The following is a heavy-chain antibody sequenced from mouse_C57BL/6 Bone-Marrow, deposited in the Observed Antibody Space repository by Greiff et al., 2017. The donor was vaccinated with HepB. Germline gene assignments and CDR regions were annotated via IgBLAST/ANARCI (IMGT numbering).Heavy chain of an antibody. V-gene: IGHV1-22*01. J-gene: IGHJ2*01. CDR2: INPNNGGT. CDR3: ARIGHMAYYGSFYYFDY. D-gene: IGHD1-1*01. CDR1: GYTFTDYN. Sequence: EVQLQQSGPELVKPGASVKMSCKASGYTFTDYNMHWVKQSHGKSLEWIGYINPNNGGTSYNQKFKGKATLTVNKSSSTAYMELRSLTSEDSAVYYCARIGHMAYYGSFYYFDYWGQGTTLTVSS.